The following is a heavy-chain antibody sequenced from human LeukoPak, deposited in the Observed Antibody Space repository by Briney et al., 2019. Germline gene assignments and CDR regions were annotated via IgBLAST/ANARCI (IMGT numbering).Heavy chain of an antibody. CDR2: ISSSGNT. D-gene: IGHD3-10*01. CDR1: GGSTSGGNYY. J-gene: IGHJ6*02. CDR3: ARATVRGLNLKYYYYGMDV. V-gene: IGHV4-39*02. Sequence: SETLSLTCIVSGGSTSGGNYYWGWIRRPPGKGLEWIGGISSSGNTYYNPSLKSRITISIDTSKNHFSLKLSSVTAADTAVYYCARATVRGLNLKYYYYGMDVWGQGTTVTVSS.